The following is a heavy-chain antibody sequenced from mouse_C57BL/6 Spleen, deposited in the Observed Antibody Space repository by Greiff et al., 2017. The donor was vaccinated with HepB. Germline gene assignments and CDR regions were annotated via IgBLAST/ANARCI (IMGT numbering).Heavy chain of an antibody. CDR1: GFNIKDDY. CDR3: TDYGSSYNY. CDR2: IDPENGDT. V-gene: IGHV14-4*01. Sequence: EVQLQQSGAELVRPGASVKLSCTASGFNIKDDYMHWVKQRPEQGLEWIGWIDPENGDTEYASKFQGKATITADTSSNKAHLQHSSLTSEDTAVYYCTDYGSSYNYWGQGTSVTVSS. D-gene: IGHD1-1*01. J-gene: IGHJ4*01.